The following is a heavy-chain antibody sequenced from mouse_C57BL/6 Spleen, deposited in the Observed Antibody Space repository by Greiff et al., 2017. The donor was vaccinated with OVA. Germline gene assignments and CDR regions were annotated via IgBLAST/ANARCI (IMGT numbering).Heavy chain of an antibody. V-gene: IGHV1-85*01. Sequence: QVQLQHSGPELVKPGASVKLSCKASGYTFTSYDINWVKQRPGQGLEWIGWIYPRDGSTKYNEKFKGKATLTVDTSSSTAYMELHSLTSEDSAVYFCARGTGGNPFAYWGQGTLVTVSA. D-gene: IGHD1-1*02. J-gene: IGHJ3*01. CDR1: GYTFTSYD. CDR3: ARGTGGNPFAY. CDR2: IYPRDGST.